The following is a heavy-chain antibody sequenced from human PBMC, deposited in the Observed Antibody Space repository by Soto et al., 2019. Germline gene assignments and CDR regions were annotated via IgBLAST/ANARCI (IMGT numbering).Heavy chain of an antibody. CDR3: ASLRGVTILRRLILS. CDR2: ISGSGQTT. J-gene: IGHJ5*02. CDR1: GFIFSDYA. Sequence: GGSLRLSCAASGFIFSDYAMSWVRQAPGKGLEWVSAISGSGQTTYYADSVKGRFTISSDNSKNTVYMQMNSLRAEDTAVYYCASLRGVTILRRLILSWGQGTLVTVSS. D-gene: IGHD3-10*01. V-gene: IGHV3-23*01.